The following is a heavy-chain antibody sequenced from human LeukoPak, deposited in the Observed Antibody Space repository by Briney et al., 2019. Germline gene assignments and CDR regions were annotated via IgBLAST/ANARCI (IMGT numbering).Heavy chain of an antibody. D-gene: IGHD3-22*01. CDR1: GYTFTSYY. V-gene: IGHV1-46*01. CDR2: INPSGGST. Sequence: ASVKVSCKASGYTFTSYYMHWVRQAPGQGLEWMGIINPSGGSTSYAQKFQGRVTMTRDTSTSTVYMELSSLRSEDTAVYYCARDPYYYDSSGYFDDWGQGTLVTVSS. J-gene: IGHJ4*02. CDR3: ARDPYYYDSSGYFDD.